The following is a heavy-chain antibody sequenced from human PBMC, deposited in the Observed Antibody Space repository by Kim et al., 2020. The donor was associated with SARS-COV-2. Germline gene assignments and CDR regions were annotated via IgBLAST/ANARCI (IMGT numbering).Heavy chain of an antibody. Sequence: GGSLRLSCAASGFTFNSHWMHWVRQVPGKGLVWVARIHSSGGTADYVDSVKGRFSVSRDNAKNTLYLQMSSLRVDDTAVYFCARGYGSWYADYWGQGTLVTVSS. CDR1: GFTFNSHW. J-gene: IGHJ4*02. CDR3: ARGYGSWYADY. V-gene: IGHV3-74*01. CDR2: IHSSGGTA. D-gene: IGHD6-13*01.